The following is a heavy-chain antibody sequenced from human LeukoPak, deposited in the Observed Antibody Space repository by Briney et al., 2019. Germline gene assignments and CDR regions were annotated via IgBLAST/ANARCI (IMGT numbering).Heavy chain of an antibody. V-gene: IGHV3-48*01. Sequence: GGSLRLSCAASGFTFSSYAMSWVRQAPEKGLEWVSSISGSSSTIYYADSVKGRFTISRDNAKNSLYLQMNSLRAEDTAVYYRARGGYYFDYWGQGTLVTVSS. D-gene: IGHD2-15*01. CDR2: ISGSSSTI. J-gene: IGHJ4*02. CDR1: GFTFSSYA. CDR3: ARGGYYFDY.